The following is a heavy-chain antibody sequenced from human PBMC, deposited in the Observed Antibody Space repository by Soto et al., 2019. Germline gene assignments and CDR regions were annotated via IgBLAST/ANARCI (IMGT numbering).Heavy chain of an antibody. D-gene: IGHD2-15*01. CDR1: GFTFGFHA. CDR3: GKGSAATNYFYYATDV. Sequence: HPSETLRLSCAASGFTFGFHAVIWVRQAPGKGLEWVSFISASGGSTYYADSVKGRFTISRDNSKKTLYLQMNSLRGEDTAVYYCGKGSAATNYFYYATDVWGQGTTVTVSS. V-gene: IGHV3-23*01. J-gene: IGHJ6*02. CDR2: ISASGGST.